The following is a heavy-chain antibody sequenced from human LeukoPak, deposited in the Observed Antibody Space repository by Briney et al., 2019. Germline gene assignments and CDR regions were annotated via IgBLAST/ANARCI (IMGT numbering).Heavy chain of an antibody. Sequence: SETLSLTCTVSGGSISSYYWSWIRQPPGKGLEWIGYIYHSGSTYYNPSLKSRVTISVDTSKNQFSLKLSSVTAADTAVYYCASTRRGVWGQGTTVTVSS. CDR3: ASTRRGV. D-gene: IGHD3-16*01. V-gene: IGHV4-4*09. CDR2: IYHSGST. CDR1: GGSISSYY. J-gene: IGHJ6*02.